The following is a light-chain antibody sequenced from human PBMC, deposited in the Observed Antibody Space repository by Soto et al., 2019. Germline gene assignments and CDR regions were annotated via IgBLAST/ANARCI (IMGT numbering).Light chain of an antibody. Sequence: EILMTQSPATLSLSPGERATLSCRASQTIDNTLAWYQRKPGQAPRLLIYDASTRDTGVPARFSGSGAGTEFTLTISSLQSEDFAVYYCQHYNYWPYTFGQGTKVDI. CDR2: DAS. CDR3: QHYNYWPYT. CDR1: QTIDNT. V-gene: IGKV3-15*01. J-gene: IGKJ2*01.